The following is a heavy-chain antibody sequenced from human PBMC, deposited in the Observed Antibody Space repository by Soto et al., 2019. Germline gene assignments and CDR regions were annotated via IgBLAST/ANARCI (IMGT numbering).Heavy chain of an antibody. CDR1: GGSFSGYY. Sequence: PSETLSLTCAVYGGSFSGYYWSWIRQPPGKGLEWIGEINHSGSTNYNPSLKSRVTISVDTSKNQFSLKLSSVTAADTAVYYCARANFGAAAGTRWFDPWGQGTLVTVSS. CDR3: ARANFGAAAGTRWFDP. V-gene: IGHV4-34*01. CDR2: INHSGST. D-gene: IGHD6-13*01. J-gene: IGHJ5*02.